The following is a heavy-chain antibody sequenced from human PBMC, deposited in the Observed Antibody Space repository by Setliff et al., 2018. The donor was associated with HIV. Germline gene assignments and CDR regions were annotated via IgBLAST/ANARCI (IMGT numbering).Heavy chain of an antibody. CDR1: GFTFSSYD. Sequence: HPGGSLRLSCAASGFTFSSYDMHWVRQATGKGLEWVSAIGTAGDTYYPGSVKGRFTISRENAKNSLYLQMNSLRAGDTAVYYCARGPDDYGEGGAKYYYYMDVWGKGTTVTVSS. V-gene: IGHV3-13*01. CDR2: IGTAGDT. J-gene: IGHJ6*03. D-gene: IGHD4-17*01. CDR3: ARGPDDYGEGGAKYYYYMDV.